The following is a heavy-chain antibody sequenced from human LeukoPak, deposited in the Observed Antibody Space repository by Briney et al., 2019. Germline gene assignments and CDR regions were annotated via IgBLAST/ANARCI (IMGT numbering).Heavy chain of an antibody. Sequence: PGGSLRLSRAASGFSFSSYWMTWVRQAPGKGLEWVANIKQDGSEKYYVDSVKGRFIIFGDNAKNSLYLQMNRLRAEDTAVYYCARDAFSRISIFGVVSDAFDIWGQGTMVTVSS. D-gene: IGHD3-3*01. V-gene: IGHV3-7*01. CDR1: GFSFSSYW. CDR3: ARDAFSRISIFGVVSDAFDI. CDR2: IKQDGSEK. J-gene: IGHJ3*02.